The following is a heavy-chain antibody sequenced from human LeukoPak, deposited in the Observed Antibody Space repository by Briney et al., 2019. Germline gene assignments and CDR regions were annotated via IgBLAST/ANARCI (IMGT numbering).Heavy chain of an antibody. J-gene: IGHJ5*02. CDR3: ARETPLRYFDP. V-gene: IGHV4-30-2*01. D-gene: IGHD3-9*01. CDR1: GASISSGGYS. Sequence: SETLSLTCAVSGASISSGGYSWNWIRQPPGKGLEWIGYIYSSGTAYYNPSLKSRVTISLDRSKNQFSLNLTSVTAADTAVYYCARETPLRYFDPWGQGTLVTVSS. CDR2: IYSSGTA.